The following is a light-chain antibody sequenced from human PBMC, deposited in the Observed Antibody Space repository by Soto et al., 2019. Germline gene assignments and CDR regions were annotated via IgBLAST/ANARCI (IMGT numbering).Light chain of an antibody. CDR2: DVS. CDR3: CSYAGGSYV. CDR1: SSDVGGYNY. Sequence: QSALTQPRSVSGSPGQSVTISCAGTSSDVGGYNYVSWYQQHPGKAPKLMIYDVSERPSGVPDRFSGSKSGNTASLAISGLQAEDEADYFCCSYAGGSYVFGTGTKVTVL. J-gene: IGLJ1*01. V-gene: IGLV2-11*01.